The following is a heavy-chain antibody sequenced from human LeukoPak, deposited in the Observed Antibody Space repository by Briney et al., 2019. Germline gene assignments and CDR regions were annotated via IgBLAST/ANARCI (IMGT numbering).Heavy chain of an antibody. CDR3: ARGVNPFDL. J-gene: IGHJ3*01. CDR1: GLTIGGYT. D-gene: IGHD3-22*01. Sequence: PGGSLSLSCTASGLTIGGYTMNWVRQAPGKGLEWVSYISSSSSSIYYADSVKGRFTISRDNAKNPLYLLMSSLRDEDTAVYYCARGVNPFDLWGQGWMVTVSS. V-gene: IGHV3-48*02. CDR2: ISSSSSSI.